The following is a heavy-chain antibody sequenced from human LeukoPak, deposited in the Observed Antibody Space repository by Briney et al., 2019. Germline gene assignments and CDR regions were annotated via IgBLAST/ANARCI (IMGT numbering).Heavy chain of an antibody. D-gene: IGHD2/OR15-2a*01. CDR1: GFTFSSYN. J-gene: IGHJ5*02. CDR3: ARSPTFRGWFDP. V-gene: IGHV3-21*01. CDR2: ISIGTSFI. Sequence: GGSLRLSCAASGFTFSSYNMNWVRQAPGKGLEWVAYISIGTSFIYYADSAKGRFTISRDNAKNSLYLQVNSLRAEDTAVYYCARSPTFRGWFDPWGQGTLVTVSS.